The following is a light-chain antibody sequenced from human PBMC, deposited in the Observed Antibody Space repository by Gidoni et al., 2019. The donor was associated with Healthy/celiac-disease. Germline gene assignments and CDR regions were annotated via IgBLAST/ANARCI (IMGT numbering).Light chain of an antibody. V-gene: IGLV1-40*01. CDR1: SSNIGAGYD. CDR2: GNS. CDR3: QSYDSSLSGSGVV. Sequence: QSVLTQPPSVPGAPGQRVTISCTGSSSNIGAGYDVHWYQKLPGTAPKLLIYGNSKRPSGVPDRFSGSKSGTSASLAITGLQAEDEADYYCQSYDSSLSGSGVVFGGGTKLT. J-gene: IGLJ2*01.